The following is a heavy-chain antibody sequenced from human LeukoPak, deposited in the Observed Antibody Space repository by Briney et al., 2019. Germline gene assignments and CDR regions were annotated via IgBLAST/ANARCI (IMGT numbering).Heavy chain of an antibody. CDR2: ISYDGSNK. CDR3: ARDRKYYGSGTYYYYMDV. Sequence: GGSLRLSCAASGFTFSNYWMSWVRQAPGKGLEWVAVISYDGSNKYYADSVKGRFTISRDNSKNTLYLQMNSLRAEDTAVYYCARDRKYYGSGTYYYYMDVWGKGTTVTVSS. J-gene: IGHJ6*03. CDR1: GFTFSNYW. V-gene: IGHV3-30*03. D-gene: IGHD3-10*01.